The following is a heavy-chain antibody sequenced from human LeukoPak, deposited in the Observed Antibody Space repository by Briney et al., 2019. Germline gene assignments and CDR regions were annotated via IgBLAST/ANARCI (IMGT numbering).Heavy chain of an antibody. CDR2: INSRSTYT. J-gene: IGHJ4*02. Sequence: GGSLRLSCAASGFTFSSYSMNWLRQAPGKGMEWVSCINSRSTYTYYADSVKGRFTSSRDNAKNSLYLQMNSLRAEDTAVYYCAKGYHDSGGSWTPSDYWGQGTLVTVSS. D-gene: IGHD3-22*01. CDR1: GFTFSSYS. V-gene: IGHV3-21*01. CDR3: AKGYHDSGGSWTPSDY.